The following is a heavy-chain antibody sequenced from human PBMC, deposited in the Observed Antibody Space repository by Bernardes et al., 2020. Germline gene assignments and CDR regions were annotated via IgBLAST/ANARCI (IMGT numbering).Heavy chain of an antibody. CDR2: ISGSGGST. CDR3: ATQAIPVRGPFDY. Sequence: GGSLRLSCAASGFTFSSYAMSWVRQAPGKGLEWVSAISGSGGSTYYAASVKGRFTISRDNSKNTLYLQMNSLRAEDTAVYYCATQAIPVRGPFDYWGQGTLVTVSS. CDR1: GFTFSSYA. J-gene: IGHJ4*02. V-gene: IGHV3-23*01.